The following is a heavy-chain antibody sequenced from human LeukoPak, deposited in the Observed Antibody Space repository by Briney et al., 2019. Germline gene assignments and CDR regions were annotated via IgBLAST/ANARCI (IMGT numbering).Heavy chain of an antibody. Sequence: KPSETLSLTCTVSGGSISSYYWSWIRQPPGKGLEWIGYIYYSGTTSYNPSLKSRVTISVDTSKNQFSLKLSSVTAGDTAVYYCARGPGSGTYWAFDYWGQGTLVTVSS. CDR1: GGSISSYY. V-gene: IGHV4-59*01. CDR2: IYYSGTT. CDR3: ARGPGSGTYWAFDY. D-gene: IGHD1-26*01. J-gene: IGHJ4*02.